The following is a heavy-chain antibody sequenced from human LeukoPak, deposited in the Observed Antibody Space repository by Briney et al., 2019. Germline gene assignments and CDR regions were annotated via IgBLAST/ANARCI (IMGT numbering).Heavy chain of an antibody. CDR3: AKDSAFYYIDV. CDR1: GFTFSSYG. V-gene: IGHV3-30*02. D-gene: IGHD3-10*01. CDR2: IRYDGNNK. Sequence: PGGSLRLSCAASGFTFSSYGIHWVRQAPGKGLEWVAFIRYDGNNKYYADSVKGRFTISRDNSKNTLYLQMNSLKGDDTAVYYCAKDSAFYYIDVWGKGTTVTVSS. J-gene: IGHJ6*03.